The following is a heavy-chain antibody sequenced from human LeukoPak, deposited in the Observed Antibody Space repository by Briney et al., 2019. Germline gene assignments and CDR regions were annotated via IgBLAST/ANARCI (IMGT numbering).Heavy chain of an antibody. CDR2: ISAYKGNT. CDR1: GYTFTSYG. V-gene: IGHV1-18*01. D-gene: IGHD1-26*01. Sequence: ASVTVSCMASGYTFTSYGISWVRPAPGQGLEWVGWISAYKGNTNYAQKLQGRVTMTTDTSTSTAYMELRSLRSDDTAVYYCATGVGATFVVRFDAFDIWGQGTMVTVSS. J-gene: IGHJ3*02. CDR3: ATGVGATFVVRFDAFDI.